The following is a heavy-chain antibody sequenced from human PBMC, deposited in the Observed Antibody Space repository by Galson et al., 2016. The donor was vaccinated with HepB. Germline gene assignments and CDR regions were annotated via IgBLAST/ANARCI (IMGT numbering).Heavy chain of an antibody. CDR3: ATSTGYRSGWGAFDI. CDR1: GDTFTGYY. CDR2: LNANSGAT. D-gene: IGHD6-25*01. J-gene: IGHJ3*02. Sequence: SVKVSCKASGDTFTGYYIHWVRQAPGQGLEWMAWLNANSGATNYAQKFQGWVTMTRDTSISTAYMGLTSLTSDATAIYYCATSTGYRSGWGAFDIWGQGTMVTVSS. V-gene: IGHV1-2*04.